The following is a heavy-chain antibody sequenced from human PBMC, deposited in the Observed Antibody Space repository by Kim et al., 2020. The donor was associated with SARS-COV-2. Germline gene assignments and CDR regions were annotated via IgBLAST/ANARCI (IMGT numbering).Heavy chain of an antibody. Sequence: SETLSLTCAVYGGSFSGYYWSWIRQPPGKGLEWIGEINHSGSTNYNPSLKSRVTISVDTSKNQFSLKLSSVTAADTAVYYCARGGIAVAGTASHDYWGQGTLVTVSS. V-gene: IGHV4-34*01. J-gene: IGHJ4*02. D-gene: IGHD6-19*01. CDR3: ARGGIAVAGTASHDY. CDR1: GGSFSGYY. CDR2: INHSGST.